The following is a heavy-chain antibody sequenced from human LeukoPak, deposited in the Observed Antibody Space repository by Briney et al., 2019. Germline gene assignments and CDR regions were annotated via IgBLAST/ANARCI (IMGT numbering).Heavy chain of an antibody. CDR2: ISCNGGNT. J-gene: IGHJ4*02. D-gene: IGHD3-9*01. CDR1: GFTFSSYA. Sequence: GGSLRLSCAASGFTFSSYAMRWVRQAPGKGLEWVSTISCNGGNTYYADSVKGRFTISRDNSKSTLYLQMNSLRAEDTAVYYCAKDQLRYSDYWGQGTLVTVSS. V-gene: IGHV3-23*01. CDR3: AKDQLRYSDY.